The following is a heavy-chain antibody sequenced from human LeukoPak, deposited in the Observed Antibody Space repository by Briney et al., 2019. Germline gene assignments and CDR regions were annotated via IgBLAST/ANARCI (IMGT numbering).Heavy chain of an antibody. J-gene: IGHJ4*02. Sequence: GGSLRLSCAASGFPFSSYPMSWARQAQGKGLEGVAGIVGTTGATYYADSVQGRFTISRDNSRNTLYLEMNSLTAEDTAVHFCVKDLSSWLPGVFDYWGQGTLVTVSS. V-gene: IGHV3-23*01. D-gene: IGHD6-13*01. CDR1: GFPFSSYP. CDR3: VKDLSSWLPGVFDY. CDR2: IVGTTGAT.